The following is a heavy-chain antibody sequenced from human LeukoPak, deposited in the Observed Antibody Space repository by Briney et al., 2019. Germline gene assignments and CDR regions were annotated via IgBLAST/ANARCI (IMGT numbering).Heavy chain of an antibody. V-gene: IGHV3-11*01. CDR1: GFTFSDYY. D-gene: IGHD4-17*01. J-gene: IGHJ6*03. CDR2: ISSSGSTI. CDR3: ARAVGDYVPRVYYYMDV. Sequence: GGSLRLSCAASGFTFSDYYMSWIRQAPGKGLEWVSYISSSGSTIYYADSVKGRFTISRDNAKNSLYLQMNSLKAEDTAVYYCARAVGDYVPRVYYYMDVWGKGTTVTISS.